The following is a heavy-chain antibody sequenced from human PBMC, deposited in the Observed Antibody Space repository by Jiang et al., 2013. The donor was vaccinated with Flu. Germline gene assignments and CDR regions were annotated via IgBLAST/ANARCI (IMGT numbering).Heavy chain of an antibody. D-gene: IGHD3-3*01. J-gene: IGHJ6*02. V-gene: IGHV1-18*01. CDR1: GYTFTSYG. Sequence: GAEVKKPGASVKVSCKASGYTFTSYGISWVRQAPGQGLEWMGWISAYNGNTNYAQKLQGRVTMTTDTSTSTAYMELRSLRSDDTAVYYCARFINTYDFWSGWTSPYYGMDVWGQGTTVTVSS. CDR3: ARFINTYDFWSGWTSPYYGMDV. CDR2: ISAYNGNT.